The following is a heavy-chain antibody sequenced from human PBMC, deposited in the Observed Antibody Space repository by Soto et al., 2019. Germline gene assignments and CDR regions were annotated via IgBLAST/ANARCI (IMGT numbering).Heavy chain of an antibody. CDR1: GFTFSSYG. V-gene: IGHV3-30*18. Sequence: QVQLVESGGGVVQPGRSLRLSCAASGFTFSSYGMHWVRQAPGKGLEWVAVISYDGSNKYYADSVKGRFTISRDNSKNTLYLQMNSLRAEDTAVYYCAKGEVWFGELLGPLIDYWGQGTLVTVSS. J-gene: IGHJ4*02. CDR2: ISYDGSNK. D-gene: IGHD3-10*01. CDR3: AKGEVWFGELLGPLIDY.